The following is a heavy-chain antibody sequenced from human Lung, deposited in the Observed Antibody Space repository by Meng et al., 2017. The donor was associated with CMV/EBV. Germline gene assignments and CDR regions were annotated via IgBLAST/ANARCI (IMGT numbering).Heavy chain of an antibody. Sequence: QVQLEASGPGLVKPSGTLSLTCGVSGVSISSNIRWTWVRQPPGKGLEWIGDIDDSGSTNYNPSLNSRISISLDKSKNHFSLKVNSVTAADTAVYYCARGKQDAWELLAYWGQGALVTVFS. J-gene: IGHJ4*02. V-gene: IGHV4-4*02. CDR3: ARGKQDAWELLAY. CDR1: GVSISSNIR. D-gene: IGHD1-26*01. CDR2: IDDSGST.